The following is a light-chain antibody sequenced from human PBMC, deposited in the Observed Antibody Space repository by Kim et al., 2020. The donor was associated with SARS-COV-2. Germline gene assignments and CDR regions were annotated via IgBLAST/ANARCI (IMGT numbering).Light chain of an antibody. CDR1: QSVDNY. CDR3: QQRSNWPPLT. V-gene: IGKV3-11*01. CDR2: DAS. Sequence: IVLTQSPGTLSLSPGETATLSCRASQSVDNYLASYQQKPGQAPRLLIYDASTRATGIPARFSGSGSGTDFTLTISNLEPEDSAVYYCQQRSNWPPLTFGGGTKVDIK. J-gene: IGKJ4*01.